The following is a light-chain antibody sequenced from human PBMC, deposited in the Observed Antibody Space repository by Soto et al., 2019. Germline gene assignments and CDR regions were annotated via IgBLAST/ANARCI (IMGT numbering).Light chain of an antibody. CDR3: NSYTSSRSLV. J-gene: IGLJ3*02. Sequence: QSALTQPASVSGSPGQSITISCTGGSSDVGNYNRVSWYRQHPGKAPQLMIYEVSNRPSGVSNRFSGSKSGNTASLTISGLQAEDEADYYCNSYTSSRSLVFGGGTKLTVL. CDR2: EVS. V-gene: IGLV2-14*02. CDR1: SSDVGNYNR.